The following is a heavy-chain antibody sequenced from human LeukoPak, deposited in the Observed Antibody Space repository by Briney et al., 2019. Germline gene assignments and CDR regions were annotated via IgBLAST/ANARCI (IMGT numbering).Heavy chain of an antibody. D-gene: IGHD4-17*01. V-gene: IGHV3-21*01. J-gene: IGHJ4*02. CDR3: ARDVSNYGDYADY. CDR2: ISSSSSYI. Sequence: PGGSLRLSCAASGFTFSSYAMSWVRQAPGKGLEWVSSISSSSSYIYYADSVKGRFTISRDNAKNSLYLQMNSLRAEDTAVYYCARDVSNYGDYADYWGQGTLVTVSS. CDR1: GFTFSSYA.